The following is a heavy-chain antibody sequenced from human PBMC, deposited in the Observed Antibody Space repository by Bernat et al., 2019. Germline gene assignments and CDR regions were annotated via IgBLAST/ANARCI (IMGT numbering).Heavy chain of an antibody. CDR3: ARAPLYCNTGGTGSCYSGWFDY. D-gene: IGHD2-8*01. J-gene: IGHJ4*02. CDR2: INHEGVT. CDR1: GGSFSGYY. Sequence: QVQLQQWGAGLLKPSENLSLTCAVYGGSFSGYYWGWIRQSPGKGLEWIGEINHEGVTNYNPSLKSRATISVDTSKNQFSLKLTSMTAADTTVYYCARAPLYCNTGGTGSCYSGWFDYWGQGSLVTVSS. V-gene: IGHV4-34*01.